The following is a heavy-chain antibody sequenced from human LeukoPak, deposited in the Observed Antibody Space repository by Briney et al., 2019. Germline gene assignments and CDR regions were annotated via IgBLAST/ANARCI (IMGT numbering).Heavy chain of an antibody. CDR2: IISSGDDT. Sequence: GGSLRLSCAASGFTFNTYAMSWVRQAPGKGLEWVSAIISSGDDTYHADSVTGRFTISRDNSKNTLYLQMNGLRAEDTAVYYCAKGSRASRPYYFDFWGQGTLVTVSS. D-gene: IGHD3-10*01. CDR3: AKGSRASRPYYFDF. V-gene: IGHV3-23*01. CDR1: GFTFNTYA. J-gene: IGHJ4*02.